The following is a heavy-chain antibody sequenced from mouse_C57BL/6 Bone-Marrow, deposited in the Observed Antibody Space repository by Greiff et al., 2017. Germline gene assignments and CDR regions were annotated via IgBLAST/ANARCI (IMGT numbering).Heavy chain of an antibody. CDR2: INYDGSST. Sequence: EVQVVESEGGLVQPGSSMTLSCTASGFTFSDYYMAWVRQVPEKGLEWVANINYDGSSTYYLDSLKSRFIITRDNAKNILYLQMSSLKSEDTATYYCARERDGNYDYFDYWGQGTTLTGSS. CDR3: ARERDGNYDYFDY. V-gene: IGHV5-16*01. D-gene: IGHD2-1*01. J-gene: IGHJ2*01. CDR1: GFTFSDYY.